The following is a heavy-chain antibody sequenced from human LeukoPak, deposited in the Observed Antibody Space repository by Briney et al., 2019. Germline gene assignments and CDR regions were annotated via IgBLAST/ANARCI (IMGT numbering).Heavy chain of an antibody. CDR1: GLTFSSYA. J-gene: IGHJ4*02. D-gene: IGHD3-22*01. Sequence: GGSLRLSCAASGLTFSSYAMSWVRQAPGKGLEWVSAISGSGGSTYYADSVKGRFTISRDNSKNTLYLQMNGLRAEDTAVYYCAKDQPTLMTHSGGYYVDYWGQGTLVTVSS. CDR2: ISGSGGST. CDR3: AKDQPTLMTHSGGYYVDY. V-gene: IGHV3-23*01.